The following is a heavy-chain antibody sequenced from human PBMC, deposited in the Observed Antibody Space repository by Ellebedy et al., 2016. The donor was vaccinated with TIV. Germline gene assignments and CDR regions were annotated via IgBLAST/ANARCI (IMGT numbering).Heavy chain of an antibody. CDR3: AKEAGFHY. D-gene: IGHD3-10*01. J-gene: IGHJ4*02. V-gene: IGHV3-23*01. CDR2: ISGSGGST. CDR1: AFTFSRYA. Sequence: GESLKISXAASAFTFSRYAMSWVRQAPGKGLEWVSAISGSGGSTYYADSVKGRFTISRDNSKNTLYLQMNSLRAEDTAVYYCAKEAGFHYWGQGTLVTVSS.